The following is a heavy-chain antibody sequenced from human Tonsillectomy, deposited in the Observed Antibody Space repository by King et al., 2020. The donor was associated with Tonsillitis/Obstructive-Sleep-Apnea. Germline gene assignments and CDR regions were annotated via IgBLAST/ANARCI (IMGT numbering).Heavy chain of an antibody. CDR2: IIPIFGTA. Sequence: QLVQSGAEVKKPGSSVKVSCKASGGTFSSYAISWVRQAPGQGLEWMGGIIPIFGTANYAQKFQGRVTITADESTSTAYMELSSLRSEDTAVYYCARVGYSYGLLLGWFDPWGQGTRATVSS. CDR1: GGTFSSYA. J-gene: IGHJ5*02. D-gene: IGHD5-18*01. CDR3: ARVGYSYGLLLGWFDP. V-gene: IGHV1-69*01.